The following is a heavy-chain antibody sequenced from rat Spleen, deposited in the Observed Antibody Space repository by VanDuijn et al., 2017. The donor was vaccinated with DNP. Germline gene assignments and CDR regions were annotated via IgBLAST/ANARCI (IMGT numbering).Heavy chain of an antibody. CDR1: GFSLTTNS. Sequence: QVQLKESGPGLVQPSQTLSLTCTVSGFSLTTNSVHWVRQPPGKGLEWVGTIWGGGTTDYNSALKSRLSISRDTSKSQVFLKMNRLQTEDTAIYFCTRRTETTGDYWGQGVMVTVSS. D-gene: IGHD1-11*01. CDR2: IWGGGTT. CDR3: TRRTETTGDY. V-gene: IGHV2-1*01. J-gene: IGHJ2*01.